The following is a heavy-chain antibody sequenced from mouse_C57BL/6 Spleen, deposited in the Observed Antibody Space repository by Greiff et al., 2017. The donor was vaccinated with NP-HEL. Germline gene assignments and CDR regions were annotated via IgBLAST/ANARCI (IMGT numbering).Heavy chain of an antibody. CDR2: IHPNSGST. D-gene: IGHD1-1*01. CDR3: ARNYYGSSYGDY. J-gene: IGHJ2*01. Sequence: QVQLQQPGAELVKPGASVKLSCKASGYIFTSYWMHWVKQRPGQGLEWIGMIHPNSGSTNYNEKFKSKATLTVDKSSSTAYMQLSSLTSEDSAVYYCARNYYGSSYGDYWGQGTTLTVSS. CDR1: GYIFTSYW. V-gene: IGHV1-64*01.